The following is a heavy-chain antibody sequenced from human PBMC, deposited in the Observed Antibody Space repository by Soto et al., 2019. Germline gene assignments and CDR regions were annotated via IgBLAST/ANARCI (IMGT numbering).Heavy chain of an antibody. CDR1: RFTCSNAW. Sequence: EVQLVESGGGLVKPGGSLRLSCATSRFTCSNAWMSWVRQAPGKGLEWVGRMKSKTHGGTTDYTAPVKGRFTISRDDSKNTLYLQMNSLKTEDTAMYYCTTSINTSLYNFYYGMDLWGQGTTVTVSS. CDR2: MKSKTHGGTT. D-gene: IGHD2-2*01. CDR3: TTSINTSLYNFYYGMDL. V-gene: IGHV3-15*01. J-gene: IGHJ6*02.